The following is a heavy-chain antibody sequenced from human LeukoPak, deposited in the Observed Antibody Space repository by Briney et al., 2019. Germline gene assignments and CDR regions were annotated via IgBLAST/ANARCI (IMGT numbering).Heavy chain of an antibody. CDR1: GXSISSYF. CDR3: ARNEYDSSGYYPSYFDY. V-gene: IGHV4-59*01. CDR2: IYYSGTT. Sequence: SETLSLTWTVSGXSISSYFRSWIRQPPGKGLELIGYIYYSGTTSYNPSLKSRVTISVDTSKNQFSLRLSSVTAADTAVYYCARNEYDSSGYYPSYFDYWGQGTLVSVSS. J-gene: IGHJ4*02. D-gene: IGHD3-22*01.